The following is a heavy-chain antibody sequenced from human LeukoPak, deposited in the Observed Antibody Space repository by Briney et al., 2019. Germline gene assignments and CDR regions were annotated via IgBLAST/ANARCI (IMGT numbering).Heavy chain of an antibody. D-gene: IGHD2-2*01. J-gene: IGHJ4*02. CDR3: ARATVVVPAAMPFDY. CDR1: GGSISSGSYY. Sequence: SETLSLTCTGSGGSISSGSYYWSWIRQPAGKGLEWIGRIYTSGSTNYNPTLTRRGTLSVDTSKNQYSLNLSSVTAADTAVYYCARATVVVPAAMPFDYWGQGTLVTVSS. V-gene: IGHV4-61*02. CDR2: IYTSGST.